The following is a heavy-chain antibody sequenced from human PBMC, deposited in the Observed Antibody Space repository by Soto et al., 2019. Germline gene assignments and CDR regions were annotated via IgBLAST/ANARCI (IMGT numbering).Heavy chain of an antibody. CDR3: AKDPITSDYIWGSYRSYYFDY. Sequence: PGGSLRLSCAASGFTFSSYGMHWVRQAPGKGLEWVAVISYDGSNKYYADSVKGRFTISRDNSKNTLYLQMNSLRAEDTAVYYCAKDPITSDYIWGSYRSYYFDYWGQGTLVTVSS. D-gene: IGHD3-16*02. V-gene: IGHV3-30*18. CDR2: ISYDGSNK. J-gene: IGHJ4*02. CDR1: GFTFSSYG.